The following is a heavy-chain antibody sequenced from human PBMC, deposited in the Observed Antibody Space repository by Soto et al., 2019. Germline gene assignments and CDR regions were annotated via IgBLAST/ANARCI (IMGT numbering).Heavy chain of an antibody. CDR3: ATGGVVVVAATIGFSDY. CDR1: GFTFSSYG. J-gene: IGHJ4*02. D-gene: IGHD2-15*01. Sequence: QAGGSLRLSCAASGFTFSSYGMHWVRQAPGKGLEWVAVISYDGSSKYYADSVKGRFTISRDNSKNTLYLQMNSLRAEDTAVYYCATGGVVVVAATIGFSDYWGQGTLVTVSS. V-gene: IGHV3-30*03. CDR2: ISYDGSSK.